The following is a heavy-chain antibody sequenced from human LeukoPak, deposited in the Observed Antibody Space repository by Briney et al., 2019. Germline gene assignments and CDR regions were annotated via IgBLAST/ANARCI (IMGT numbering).Heavy chain of an antibody. CDR2: ISAYNGNT. CDR3: ARVKFTMIVVVTQPVDY. CDR1: GYTFTSYG. J-gene: IGHJ4*02. V-gene: IGHV1-18*01. D-gene: IGHD3-22*01. Sequence: ASVKVSCKASGYTFTSYGISWVRQAPGQGLEWMGWISAYNGNTNYAQKLRGRVTMTTDTSTSTAYMELRSLRSDDTAVYYCARVKFTMIVVVTQPVDYWGQGTLVTVSS.